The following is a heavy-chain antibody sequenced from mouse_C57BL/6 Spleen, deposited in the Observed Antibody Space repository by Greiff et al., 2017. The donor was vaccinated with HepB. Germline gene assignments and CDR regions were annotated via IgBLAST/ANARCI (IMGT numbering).Heavy chain of an antibody. V-gene: IGHV1-69*01. CDR2: IDPSDSYT. D-gene: IGHD2-3*01. Sequence: QVQLQQPGAELVMPGASVKLSCKASGYTFTSYWMHWVKQRPGKGLEWIGEIDPSDSYTNYNQKFKGKSTLNVDKSSSTAYMPLSSLTSEDSAVYYCARSWDGYYGFDYWGQGTLVTVSA. J-gene: IGHJ3*01. CDR3: ARSWDGYYGFDY. CDR1: GYTFTSYW.